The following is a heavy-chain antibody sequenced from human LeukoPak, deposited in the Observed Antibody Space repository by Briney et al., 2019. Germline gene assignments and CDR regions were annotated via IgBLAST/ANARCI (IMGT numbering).Heavy chain of an antibody. CDR2: INPNSGGT. CDR1: GYTFTGYY. CDR3: ASARYYYDSSGYYYSGLDAFDI. J-gene: IGHJ3*02. Sequence: ASVKVSCKASGYTFTGYYMHWVRQAPGQGLEWMGWINPNSGGTNYAQKFQGRITMTRDTPISTAYMELSRLRSDDTAVYYCASARYYYDSSGYYYSGLDAFDIWGQGTMVTVSS. V-gene: IGHV1-2*02. D-gene: IGHD3-22*01.